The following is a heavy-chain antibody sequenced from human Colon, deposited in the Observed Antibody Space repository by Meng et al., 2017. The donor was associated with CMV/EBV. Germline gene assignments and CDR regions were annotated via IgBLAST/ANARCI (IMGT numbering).Heavy chain of an antibody. CDR3: ARVGGIVGATNYAFDI. Sequence: SVKVSCKASGGTFSSYAISWVRQAPGQGLEWMGGIIPIFGTANYAQKFQGRVTITTDESTSTAYMELSSLRSEDTAVYYCARVGGIVGATNYAFDIWGQGTTVTVSS. CDR2: IIPIFGTA. V-gene: IGHV1-69*05. CDR1: GGTFSSYA. J-gene: IGHJ3*02. D-gene: IGHD1-26*01.